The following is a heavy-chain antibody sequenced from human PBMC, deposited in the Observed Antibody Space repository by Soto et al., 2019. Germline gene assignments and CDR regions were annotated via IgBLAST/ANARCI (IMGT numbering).Heavy chain of an antibody. CDR2: IYHSGST. V-gene: IGHV4-4*02. Sequence: SETLSLTCAVSGGSISSSNWWMLFRQPRGEGLEWIGEIYHSGSTNYNPSLKSRVTISVDKSKNQFSLELSSVTAADTAVYYCARVRRRYSYGYLYYFDYWGQGTLVTVSS. J-gene: IGHJ4*02. D-gene: IGHD5-18*01. CDR1: GGSISSSNW. CDR3: ARVRRRYSYGYLYYFDY.